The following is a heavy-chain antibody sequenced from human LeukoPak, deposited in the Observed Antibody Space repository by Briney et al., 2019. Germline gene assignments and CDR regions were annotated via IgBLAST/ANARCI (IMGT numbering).Heavy chain of an antibody. D-gene: IGHD3-9*01. V-gene: IGHV4-34*01. CDR3: ARDRNYDILTGYDY. Sequence: SETLSLTCAVYGGSFSGYNWSWIRQPPGKGLEWIGEINHIGSTNYNPSLKSRVTISVDTSKNQFSLKLSSVTAADTAVYYCARDRNYDILTGYDYWGQGTLVTVSS. CDR1: GGSFSGYN. CDR2: INHIGST. J-gene: IGHJ4*02.